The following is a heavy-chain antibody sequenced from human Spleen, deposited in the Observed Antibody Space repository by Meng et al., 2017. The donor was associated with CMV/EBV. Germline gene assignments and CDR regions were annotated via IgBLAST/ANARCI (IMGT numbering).Heavy chain of an antibody. V-gene: IGHV1-2*02. D-gene: IGHD3-10*01. CDR3: AREGFDSGRAQKACDY. CDR2: VNPNSGGT. Sequence: ASVKVSCKASGYTFTGYYMHWLRQAPGQGLEWMGWVNPNSGGTNYAQNFQGRVTMTRDTSINTVYMELSSLRSDDTAMYYCAREGFDSGRAQKACDYWGQGTLVTVSS. CDR1: GYTFTGYY. J-gene: IGHJ4*02.